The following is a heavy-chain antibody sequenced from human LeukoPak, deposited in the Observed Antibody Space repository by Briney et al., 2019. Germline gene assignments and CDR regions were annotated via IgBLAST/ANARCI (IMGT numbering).Heavy chain of an antibody. D-gene: IGHD4-11*01. CDR3: ATGGNFYYSH. CDR2: AYGDGSSQ. V-gene: IGHV3-33*08. CDR1: GFTFSSSA. J-gene: IGHJ1*01. Sequence: GGSLRLSCAASGFTFSSSAMSWVRQAPGKGLEWVAVAYGDGSSQYYADSVKGRFSISKDISKNTLSLQMNSLRAEDTAVYSCATGGNFYYSHWGQGTLVTVSS.